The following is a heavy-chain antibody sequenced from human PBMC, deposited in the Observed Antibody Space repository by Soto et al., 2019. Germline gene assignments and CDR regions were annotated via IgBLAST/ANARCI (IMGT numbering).Heavy chain of an antibody. V-gene: IGHV3-21*01. J-gene: IGHJ6*02. Sequence: GSLRLSCAASGFTFSSYSMNWVRQAPGKGLEWVSSISSSSSYIYYADSVKGRFTISRDNAKNSLYLQMNSLRAEDTAVYYCARGGEYSSGYYYYGMDVWGQGTTVTVSS. CDR1: GFTFSSYS. CDR2: ISSSSSYI. D-gene: IGHD6-25*01. CDR3: ARGGEYSSGYYYYGMDV.